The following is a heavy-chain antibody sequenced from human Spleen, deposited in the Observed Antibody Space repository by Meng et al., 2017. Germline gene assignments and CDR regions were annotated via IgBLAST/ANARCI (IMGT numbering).Heavy chain of an antibody. CDR2: IYYSGST. CDR1: GGSVSSGSYY. V-gene: IGHV4-61*01. CDR3: AREVITIVRGVDY. J-gene: IGHJ4*02. Sequence: SETLSLTCTVSGGSVSSGSYYWSWIRQPPGKGLEWIGYIYYSGSTNYNPSLKSRVTISVDTSKNQFSLKLSSVTAADTAVYYYAREVITIVRGVDYWGQGTLVTVSS. D-gene: IGHD3-10*01.